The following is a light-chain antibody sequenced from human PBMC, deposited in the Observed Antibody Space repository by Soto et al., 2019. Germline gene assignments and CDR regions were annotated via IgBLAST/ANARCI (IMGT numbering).Light chain of an antibody. J-gene: IGKJ5*01. CDR2: AAS. Sequence: IQMTQSPSTLSASVGDRVTITCRASQTISNYLNWYQQKPGKAPGLLIYAASSLQSGVPSRFSGSRSGTDFTLTISSLQPENFATYYCQQSFSTPITFGQGTRLEIK. CDR1: QTISNY. V-gene: IGKV1-39*01. CDR3: QQSFSTPIT.